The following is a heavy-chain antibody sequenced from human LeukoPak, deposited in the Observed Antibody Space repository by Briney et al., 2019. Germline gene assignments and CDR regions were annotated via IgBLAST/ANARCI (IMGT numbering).Heavy chain of an antibody. CDR1: GFTFRSYG. CDR2: ISSNGGRT. D-gene: IGHD3-22*01. J-gene: IGHJ4*02. CDR3: ATYHYDSGGFHFHY. Sequence: GGSLRLSCAASGFTFRSYGMHWVRQAPGKGLEYVSAISSNGGRTYYANSVKGRFTISRDNSRNTLYLQMGSLRAEDMAVYYCATYHYDSGGFHFHYWGQGTLVTVSS. V-gene: IGHV3-64*01.